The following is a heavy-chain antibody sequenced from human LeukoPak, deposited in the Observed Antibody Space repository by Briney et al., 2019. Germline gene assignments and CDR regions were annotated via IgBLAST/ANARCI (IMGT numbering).Heavy chain of an antibody. CDR3: ARDMYYYDSSGYRD. D-gene: IGHD3-22*01. Sequence: GGSLRLSCAASGFTFSDYYMSWIRQAPGKGLEWVSYISSSGSTIYYADSVKGRFTNSRDNAKNSLYLQMNSLRAEDTAVYYCARDMYYYDSSGYRDWGQGTLVTVSS. J-gene: IGHJ4*02. CDR1: GFTFSDYY. CDR2: ISSSGSTI. V-gene: IGHV3-11*01.